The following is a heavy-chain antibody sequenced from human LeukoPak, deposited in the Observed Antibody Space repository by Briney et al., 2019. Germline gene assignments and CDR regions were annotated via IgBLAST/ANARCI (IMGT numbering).Heavy chain of an antibody. J-gene: IGHJ5*02. Sequence: SETLSLTCTVSGGSISSSSYYWGWIRQPPGKGLEWIGSIYYSGSTYYNPSLKSRVTISVDTSKNQFSLKLSSVTAADTAVYYCARGGVVVAAKEFDPWGQGTLVTVSS. CDR2: IYYSGST. CDR3: ARGGVVVAAKEFDP. CDR1: GGSISSSSYY. D-gene: IGHD2-15*01. V-gene: IGHV4-39*07.